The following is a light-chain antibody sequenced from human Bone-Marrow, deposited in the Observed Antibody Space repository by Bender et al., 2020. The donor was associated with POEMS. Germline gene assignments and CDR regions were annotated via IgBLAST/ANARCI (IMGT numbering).Light chain of an antibody. V-gene: IGLV3-21*03. J-gene: IGLJ2*01. Sequence: SYVLTQPPSASVAPGKTARITCGGDNIGNKNVHWYQQKPGQAPVLVVYDDSDRPSGIPERFSGSNSGNTAALTISSVEAGDEADYYCQVWDTSGDPHVEFGGGTRLTVL. CDR2: DDS. CDR1: NIGNKN. CDR3: QVWDTSGDPHVE.